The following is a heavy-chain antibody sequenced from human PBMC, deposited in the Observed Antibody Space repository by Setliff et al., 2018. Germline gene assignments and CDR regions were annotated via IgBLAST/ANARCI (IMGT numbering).Heavy chain of an antibody. CDR2: ISAYNGNT. CDR1: GYTFTSYG. D-gene: IGHD2-2*01. CDR3: ARDRGYWSSTACYPNNPCLDV. V-gene: IGHV1-18*01. Sequence: RASVKVSCKASGYTFTSYGISWVRQAPGQGLEWMGWISAYNGNTNHAQRFQGRVTMTTNRFTSNAFMELKSLRSDDTAVYYCARDRGYWSSTACYPNNPCLDVWGQGTMVTVSS. J-gene: IGHJ3*01.